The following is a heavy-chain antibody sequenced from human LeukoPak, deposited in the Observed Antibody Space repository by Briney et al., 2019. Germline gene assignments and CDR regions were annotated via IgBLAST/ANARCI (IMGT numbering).Heavy chain of an antibody. CDR3: AREARVSGWYSA. CDR2: IYYSGST. V-gene: IGHV4-59*01. D-gene: IGHD6-19*01. CDR1: GGSISSYY. J-gene: IGHJ4*02. Sequence: PSETLSLTCTVSGGSISSYYWSWIRQPPGKGLEWIGYIYYSGSTNYNPSLKSRVTISVDTSKNQFSLKLSSVTAADTAVYYCAREARVSGWYSAWGQGTLVTVSS.